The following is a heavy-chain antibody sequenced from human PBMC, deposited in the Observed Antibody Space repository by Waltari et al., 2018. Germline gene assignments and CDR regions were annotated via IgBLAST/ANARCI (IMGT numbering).Heavy chain of an antibody. CDR2: ISSSSSTI. V-gene: IGHV3-48*01. CDR1: GFTFSSYS. D-gene: IGHD2-15*01. CDR3: ARDHTRGYCSGGSCYSDGMDV. J-gene: IGHJ6*02. Sequence: EVQLVESGGGLVQPGGSLRLSCAASGFTFSSYSMNWVRQAPGKGLEWVSYISSSSSTIYYADFVKGRFTISRDNAKNSLYLQMNSLRAEDTAVYYCARDHTRGYCSGGSCYSDGMDVWGQGTTVTVSS.